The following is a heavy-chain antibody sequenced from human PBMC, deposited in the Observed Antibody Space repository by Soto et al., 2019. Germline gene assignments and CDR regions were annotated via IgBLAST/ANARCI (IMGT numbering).Heavy chain of an antibody. CDR3: AKCNSGSYYDVTYYYGMDV. V-gene: IGHV3-23*01. Sequence: GGSLRLSCAASGFTFSSYAMSWVRQAPGKGLEWVSAISGSGGSTYYADSVKGRFTISRDNSKNTLYLQMNSLRAEDTAVYYCAKCNSGSYYDVTYYYGMDVWGQGTTVTVSS. CDR1: GFTFSSYA. D-gene: IGHD1-26*01. J-gene: IGHJ6*02. CDR2: ISGSGGST.